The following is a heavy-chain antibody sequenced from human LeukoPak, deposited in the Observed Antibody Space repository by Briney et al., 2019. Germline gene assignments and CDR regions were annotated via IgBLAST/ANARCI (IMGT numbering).Heavy chain of an antibody. CDR1: DFSISSGYY. J-gene: IGHJ5*02. D-gene: IGHD2-2*01. CDR3: ARAVGYCSSTSCLNWFDP. CDR2: IYHSGST. Sequence: KPSETLSLTCAVSDFSISSGYYWGWIRQPPGKGLEWIGSIYHSGSTYYNPSLKSRVTMSVDTSKNQFSLKLSSVTAADTAVYYCARAVGYCSSTSCLNWFDPWGQGTLVTVSS. V-gene: IGHV4-38-2*01.